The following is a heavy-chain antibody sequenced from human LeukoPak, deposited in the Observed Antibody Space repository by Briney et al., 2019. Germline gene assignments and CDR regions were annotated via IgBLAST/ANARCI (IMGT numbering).Heavy chain of an antibody. CDR1: GYSISSGYY. D-gene: IGHD2-2*02. Sequence: SETLSLTCTVSGYSISSGYYWGWIRQPPGKGLEWIGSIYHSGGTYYNPSLKSRVTISVDTSKNQFSLKLSSVTAADTAVYYCARDIVVVPAALHWFDPWGQGTLVTVSS. V-gene: IGHV4-38-2*02. CDR2: IYHSGGT. CDR3: ARDIVVVPAALHWFDP. J-gene: IGHJ5*02.